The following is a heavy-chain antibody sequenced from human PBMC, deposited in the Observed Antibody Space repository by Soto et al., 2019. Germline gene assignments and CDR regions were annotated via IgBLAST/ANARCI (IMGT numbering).Heavy chain of an antibody. J-gene: IGHJ5*02. CDR2: IYYSGST. Sequence: SETLSLTCTVSGGSTSSSSFHCGWIRQPPGKGLEWIGSIYYSGSTYYSPSLKSRVTISVDTSKNQFSLKLSSVTAADTAVYYCARRERAAGTDWWFDPWGQETLVTVSS. CDR1: GGSTSSSSFH. CDR3: ARRERAAGTDWWFDP. D-gene: IGHD6-13*01. V-gene: IGHV4-39*01.